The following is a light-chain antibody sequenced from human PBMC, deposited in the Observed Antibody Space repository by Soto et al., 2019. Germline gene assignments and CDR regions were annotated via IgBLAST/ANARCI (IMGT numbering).Light chain of an antibody. Sequence: QSALTQPASVSGSPGQWITISCTGTRTDVGGNNYVSWYQHHPGKAPQLMNYDDSSRPSGVSNRFSGSKSGNTASLTISGLQAEDEADYYCTAYTRSSTLVVFGGGTKLTVL. CDR3: TAYTRSSTLVV. V-gene: IGLV2-14*03. CDR2: DDS. CDR1: RTDVGGNNY. J-gene: IGLJ3*02.